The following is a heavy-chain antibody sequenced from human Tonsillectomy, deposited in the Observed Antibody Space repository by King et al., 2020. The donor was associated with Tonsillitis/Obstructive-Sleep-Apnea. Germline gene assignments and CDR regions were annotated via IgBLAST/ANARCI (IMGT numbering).Heavy chain of an antibody. V-gene: IGHV3-30*04. CDR3: AREMSMVRGVVFDAFDI. Sequence: VQLVESGGGVVQPGRSLRLSCAASGFIFSSHPIHWVRQAPGKGLEWVAVISYDGSSQYYADSVKGRFTISRDNSKNTLYLEMTSLRRDDTAIYYCAREMSMVRGVVFDAFDIWGQGTKFTVSS. D-gene: IGHD3-10*01. J-gene: IGHJ3*02. CDR1: GFIFSSHP. CDR2: ISYDGSSQ.